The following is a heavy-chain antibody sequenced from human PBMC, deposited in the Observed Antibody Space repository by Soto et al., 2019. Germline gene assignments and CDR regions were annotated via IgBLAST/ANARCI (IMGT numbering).Heavy chain of an antibody. CDR2: ISYDGSNK. Sequence: GGSLRLSCAASRFTFSSYAMHWVRQAPGKGPEWVAVISYDGSNKYYADSVKGRFTISRDNSKNTLYLQMNSLRAEDTAVYYCARSIPGSAFDIWGQGTMVTVSS. CDR1: RFTFSSYA. CDR3: ARSIPGSAFDI. D-gene: IGHD3-10*01. V-gene: IGHV3-30-3*01. J-gene: IGHJ3*02.